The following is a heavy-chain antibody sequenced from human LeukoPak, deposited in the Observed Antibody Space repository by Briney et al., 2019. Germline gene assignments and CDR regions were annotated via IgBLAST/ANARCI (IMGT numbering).Heavy chain of an antibody. V-gene: IGHV1-69*06. Sequence: SVKVSCKASGGTFSSYAIIWVRQAPGQRLEWIGGIIPIFFTSNYAQKFQGRVTITADKSTSTAYMELRSLRSEDTAVYYCARGGYSAGSWYLLHYFDYWGQGPLVPVSS. CDR2: IIPIFFTS. CDR1: GGTFSSYA. D-gene: IGHD6-13*01. CDR3: ARGGYSAGSWYLLHYFDY. J-gene: IGHJ4*02.